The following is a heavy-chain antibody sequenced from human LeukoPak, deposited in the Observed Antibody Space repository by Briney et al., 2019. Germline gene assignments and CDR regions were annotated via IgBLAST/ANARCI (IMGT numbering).Heavy chain of an antibody. CDR2: ISAYNGNT. CDR1: GYTFTSYG. Sequence: ASVKVSCKASGYTFTSYGISWVRQAPGQGLEWMGWISAYNGNTNYAQKLPGRVTMTTDTSTSTAYMELRSLRSDDTAVYYCARTPGVSGYFDSSQKFDFWGQGTLVTVSS. D-gene: IGHD3-9*01. J-gene: IGHJ4*02. CDR3: ARTPGVSGYFDSSQKFDF. V-gene: IGHV1-18*04.